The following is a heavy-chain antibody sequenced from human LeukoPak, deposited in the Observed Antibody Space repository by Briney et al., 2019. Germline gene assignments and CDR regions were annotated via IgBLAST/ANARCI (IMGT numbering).Heavy chain of an antibody. Sequence: SETLSLTCTVSGGSISFYYCSWVLQPAGKGLEWVGRIYTSGSTNYNPSLKSRVTMSVDTSKNHFSLKLTSVTAADTAVYYCARGYSSTSSTPDYWGQGTLVTVSS. J-gene: IGHJ4*02. CDR2: IYTSGST. CDR3: ARGYSSTSSTPDY. CDR1: GGSISFYY. D-gene: IGHD6-6*01. V-gene: IGHV4-4*07.